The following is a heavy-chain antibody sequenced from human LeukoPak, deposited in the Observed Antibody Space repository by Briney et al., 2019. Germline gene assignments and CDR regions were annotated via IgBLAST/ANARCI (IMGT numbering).Heavy chain of an antibody. V-gene: IGHV1-18*01. Sequence: ASVKVSCKASGYTFTSYGISWVRQAPGQGLESMGWISPYNGDTNYVQKLQDRVTMTTDTSTSTAYMEVRSLRSDDTAVYYCARDGYYRHFDYWGQGTLVTVPS. J-gene: IGHJ4*02. CDR3: ARDGYYRHFDY. CDR2: ISPYNGDT. CDR1: GYTFTSYG. D-gene: IGHD3-22*01.